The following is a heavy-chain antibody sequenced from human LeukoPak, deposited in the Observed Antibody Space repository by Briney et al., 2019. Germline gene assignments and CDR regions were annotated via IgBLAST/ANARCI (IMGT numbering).Heavy chain of an antibody. CDR3: ARNYGDYSPVDY. CDR1: GFTFSSYR. J-gene: IGHJ4*02. V-gene: IGHV3-21*01. CDR2: ISSSSSYI. D-gene: IGHD4-17*01. Sequence: WGSLRLSWAASGFTFSSYRMSWVRQAPGKGLEWVSSISSSSSYIYYADSVKGRFTISRDNAKNSLYLQMNSLRAEDTAVYYCARNYGDYSPVDYWGQGTLVTVSS.